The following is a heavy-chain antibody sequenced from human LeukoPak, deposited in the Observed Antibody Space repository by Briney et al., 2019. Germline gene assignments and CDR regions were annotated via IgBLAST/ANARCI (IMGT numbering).Heavy chain of an antibody. CDR3: ARDFDYVWGNPDY. V-gene: IGHV3-30-3*01. CDR2: ISFDGSNE. J-gene: IGHJ4*02. Sequence: GGSLRPSCAASGFTFNSNAMHWLRQAPGKGLEWVAIISFDGSNEYYADSVRGRFTISRDNSNNTLSLQMNNLRPGDTAVYYCARDFDYVWGNPDYWGRGTLVIVSS. CDR1: GFTFNSNA. D-gene: IGHD3-16*01.